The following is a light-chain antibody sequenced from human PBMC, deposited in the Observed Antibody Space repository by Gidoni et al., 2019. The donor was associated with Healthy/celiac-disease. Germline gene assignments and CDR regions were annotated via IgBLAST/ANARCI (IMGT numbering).Light chain of an antibody. CDR2: WAS. CDR1: QSVLYSSNNKNY. Sequence: DIVMTQSPDSLAVSLGERATINCKSSQSVLYSSNNKNYLAWYQQKPVQPPKLLIYWASTRESGVPDRFSGSGSGTDFTLTISSLQAEDVAVYYCQQYYSTLYSFXQXTKLEIK. CDR3: QQYYSTLYS. J-gene: IGKJ2*03. V-gene: IGKV4-1*01.